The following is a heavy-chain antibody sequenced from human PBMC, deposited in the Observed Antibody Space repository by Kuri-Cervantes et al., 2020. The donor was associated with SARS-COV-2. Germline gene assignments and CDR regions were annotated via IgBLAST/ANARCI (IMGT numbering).Heavy chain of an antibody. CDR1: GFTFSSYE. V-gene: IGHV3-21*05. CDR3: ARDFSSSGGFDY. CDR2: ISSSSSYI. Sequence: GGSPRLSCAASGFTFSSYEMNWVRQAPGKGLEWVSYISSSSSYIYYADSVKGRFTISRDNAKNSLYLQMNSLRAEDTAVYYCARDFSSSGGFDYWGQGTLVTVSS. J-gene: IGHJ4*02. D-gene: IGHD6-6*01.